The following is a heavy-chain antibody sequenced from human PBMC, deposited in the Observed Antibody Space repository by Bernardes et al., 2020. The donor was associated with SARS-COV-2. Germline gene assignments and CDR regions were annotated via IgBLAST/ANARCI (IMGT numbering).Heavy chain of an antibody. CDR1: GFTFSSYS. V-gene: IGHV3-21*01. Sequence: GGSLRLSCAASGFTFSSYSMNWVRQAPGKGLEWVSSISSSGTYMYYTDSLEGRFTISRDNAKNSLYLQMNSLRAEDTALYYCARDQLELQYYFGMDVWGQGTTVTVSS. J-gene: IGHJ6*02. D-gene: IGHD1-7*01. CDR2: ISSSGTYM. CDR3: ARDQLELQYYFGMDV.